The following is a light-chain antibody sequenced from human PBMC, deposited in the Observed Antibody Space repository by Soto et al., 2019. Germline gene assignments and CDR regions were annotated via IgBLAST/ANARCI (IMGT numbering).Light chain of an antibody. CDR2: EVT. V-gene: IGLV2-14*01. J-gene: IGLJ1*01. CDR3: KSYTKSSTYV. Sequence: QSVLTQPASVSGSPGQSITISCTGTSSDVGAYDFVSWYQHHPGKAPQLVIYEVTHRPPGVSYRFSGSKSGNTASLAISGLQAEDEADYYCKSYTKSSTYVFGSGTKLPS. CDR1: SSDVGAYDF.